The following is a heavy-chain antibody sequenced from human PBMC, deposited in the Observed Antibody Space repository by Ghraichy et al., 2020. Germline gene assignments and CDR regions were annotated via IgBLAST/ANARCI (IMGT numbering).Heavy chain of an antibody. D-gene: IGHD3-3*01. CDR3: ARGRYDFWSGYRPGNAFDI. CDR2: INTNTGNP. J-gene: IGHJ3*02. Sequence: ASVKVSCKAPGYTFTSYAMNWVRQAPGQGLEWMGWINTNTGNPTYAQGFTGRFVFSLDTSVSTAYLQISSLKAEDTAVYYCARGRYDFWSGYRPGNAFDIWGQGTMVTVSS. V-gene: IGHV7-4-1*02. CDR1: GYTFTSYA.